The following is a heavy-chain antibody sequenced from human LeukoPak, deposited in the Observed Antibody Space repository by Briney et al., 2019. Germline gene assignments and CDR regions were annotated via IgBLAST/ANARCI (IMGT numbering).Heavy chain of an antibody. CDR3: ARDGYSGSYLWLLGTRFCHWFDP. V-gene: IGHV1-18*01. Sequence: ASVKVSCKASGYTFTSYGISWVRQAPGQGLEWMGWISAYNGNTNYAQKLQGRVTMTTDTSTSTAYMELRSLRSDDTALYYCARDGYSGSYLWLLGTRFCHWFDPWGQGTLVTVSS. J-gene: IGHJ5*02. CDR2: ISAYNGNT. D-gene: IGHD1-26*01. CDR1: GYTFTSYG.